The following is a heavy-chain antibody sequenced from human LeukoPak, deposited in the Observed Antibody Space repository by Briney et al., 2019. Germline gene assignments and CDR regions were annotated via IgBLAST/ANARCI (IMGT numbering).Heavy chain of an antibody. V-gene: IGHV4-31*03. CDR1: GGSICSGGYY. CDR3: ARRAGSGSYYYWFDP. CDR2: IDYRGST. J-gene: IGHJ5*02. D-gene: IGHD3-10*01. Sequence: SQTLSLTCTVSGGSICSGGYYCSWIRQHPGKALEWLGYIDYRGSTYYNPSLKRRLTISLDMSKNQMSLKLSSVTAADTAMYYCARRAGSGSYYYWFDPWGQGTQVTVSS.